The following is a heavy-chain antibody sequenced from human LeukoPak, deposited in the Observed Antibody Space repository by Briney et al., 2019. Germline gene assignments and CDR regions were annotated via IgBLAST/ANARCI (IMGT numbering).Heavy chain of an antibody. V-gene: IGHV1-18*04. CDR2: MNPNDGLT. D-gene: IGHD3-16*01. J-gene: IGHJ6*03. CDR1: GYTFSGYN. Sequence: ASVKVSCKASGYTFSGYNMHWVRQAPGQGLEWMGSMNPNDGLTNYAQKLQGRVTMTTDTSTSTAYMELRSLRSDDTAVYYCARAYYYYMDVWGKGTTVTVSS. CDR3: ARAYYYYMDV.